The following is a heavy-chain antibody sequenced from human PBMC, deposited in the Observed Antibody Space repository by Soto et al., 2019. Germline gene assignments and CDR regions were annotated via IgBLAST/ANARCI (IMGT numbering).Heavy chain of an antibody. J-gene: IGHJ4*02. Sequence: GASVKVSCKASGYTFTSYYMHWVRQAPGQGLEWMGIINPSGGSTSYAQKFQGRVTMTRDTSTSTVYMELSSLRSEDTAVYYCAVATMDYYFGYWGQGTLVTVSS. CDR1: GYTFTSYY. V-gene: IGHV1-46*01. CDR2: INPSGGST. D-gene: IGHD5-12*01. CDR3: AVATMDYYFGY.